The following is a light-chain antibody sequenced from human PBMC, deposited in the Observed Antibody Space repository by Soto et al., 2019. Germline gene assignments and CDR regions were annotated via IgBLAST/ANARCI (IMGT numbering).Light chain of an antibody. J-gene: IGKJ1*01. V-gene: IGKV1-5*03. CDR2: KAS. Sequence: DIQVTQSPPTLSATVGDRVSITCRASQTIDTWLAWYQQKPGKAPKLLIYKASNLESGVPSRFSGSGSGTEFTLTISSLQPEDFATYYCQQYDSYWTFGQGSMVDI. CDR3: QQYDSYWT. CDR1: QTIDTW.